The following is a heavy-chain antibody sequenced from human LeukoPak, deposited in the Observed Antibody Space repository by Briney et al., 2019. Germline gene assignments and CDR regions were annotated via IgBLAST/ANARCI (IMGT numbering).Heavy chain of an antibody. CDR3: ARGIYDFWSGYLSVAFDI. CDR1: GGSFSGYY. V-gene: IGHV4-34*01. Sequence: SETLSLTCAVYGGSFSGYYWSWSRQPAGKGLEWIGEINHSGSTNYNPSLKSRVTISVDTSKNQFSLKLSSVTAADTAVYYCARGIYDFWSGYLSVAFDIWGQGTMVTVSS. CDR2: INHSGST. J-gene: IGHJ3*02. D-gene: IGHD3-3*01.